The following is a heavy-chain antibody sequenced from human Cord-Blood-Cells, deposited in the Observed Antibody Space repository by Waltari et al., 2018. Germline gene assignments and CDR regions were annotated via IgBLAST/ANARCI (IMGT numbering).Heavy chain of an antibody. J-gene: IGHJ3*02. Sequence: EVQLVESGGGLVKPGGSLRLSWAASGFTFSSYSMNWVGKAPGKGLEWVSSISSSSSYIYYADSVKGRFTISRDNAKNSLYLQMNSLRAEDTAVYYCARRNFWSGYHAFDIWGQGTMVTVSS. CDR2: ISSSSSYI. CDR1: GFTFSSYS. D-gene: IGHD3-3*01. V-gene: IGHV3-21*01. CDR3: ARRNFWSGYHAFDI.